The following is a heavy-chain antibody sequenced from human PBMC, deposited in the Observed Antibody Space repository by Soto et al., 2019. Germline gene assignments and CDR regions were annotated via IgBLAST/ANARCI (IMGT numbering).Heavy chain of an antibody. CDR1: GFTVSSSY. D-gene: IGHD3-16*01. V-gene: IGHV3-66*01. CDR3: ARDRRHYAHFGY. J-gene: IGHJ4*02. CDR2: IYSDGTT. Sequence: GGSLRLSCAASGFTVSSSYMSWVRQAPGKGLEWVSIIYSDGTTYYADSVKGRFTISRDDSKNTLYLQMNSLRAEDTAVYYSARDRRHYAHFGYWGQGTLVTVSS.